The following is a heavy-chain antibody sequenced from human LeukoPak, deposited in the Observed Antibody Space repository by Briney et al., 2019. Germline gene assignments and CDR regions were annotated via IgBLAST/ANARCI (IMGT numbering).Heavy chain of an antibody. J-gene: IGHJ4*02. Sequence: GGSLRLSCAASGFTFSSYGMHWVRQAPGKGLEWVAFIRYDGSNKYYADSVKGRFTITRDNSKNTLYLQMNSLRAEDTAVYYCATLDVGATVYWGQGTLVTVSS. CDR3: ATLDVGATVY. CDR1: GFTFSSYG. D-gene: IGHD1-26*01. V-gene: IGHV3-30*02. CDR2: IRYDGSNK.